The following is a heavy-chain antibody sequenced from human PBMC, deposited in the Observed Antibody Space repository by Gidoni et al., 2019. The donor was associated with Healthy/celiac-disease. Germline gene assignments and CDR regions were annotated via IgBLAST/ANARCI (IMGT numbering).Heavy chain of an antibody. D-gene: IGHD3-22*01. V-gene: IGHV3-30*01. CDR3: AREGYYYDSSGFKNPYYFDY. CDR1: GFTFSSYA. CDR2: ISYDGSNK. Sequence: QVQLVESGGGVVQPGRSLRLACAASGFTFSSYAMHWVRQAPGKGLEWVAVISYDGSNKYYADSVKGRFTISRDNSKNTLYLQMNSLRAEDTAVYYCAREGYYYDSSGFKNPYYFDYWGQGTLVTVSS. J-gene: IGHJ4*02.